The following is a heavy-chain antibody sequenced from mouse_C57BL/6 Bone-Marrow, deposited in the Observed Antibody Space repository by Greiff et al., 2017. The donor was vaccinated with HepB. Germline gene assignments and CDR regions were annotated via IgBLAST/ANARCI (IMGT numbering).Heavy chain of an antibody. CDR1: GFTFSSYA. Sequence: DVQLQESGGGLVKPGGSLKLSCAASGFTFSSYAMSWVRQTPEKRLEWVATISDGGSYTYYPDNVKGRFTISRDNAKNNLYLQMSHLKSEDTAMYYCARDYYGSSPGYFDYWGQGTTLTVSS. J-gene: IGHJ2*01. CDR2: ISDGGSYT. V-gene: IGHV5-4*01. D-gene: IGHD1-1*01. CDR3: ARDYYGSSPGYFDY.